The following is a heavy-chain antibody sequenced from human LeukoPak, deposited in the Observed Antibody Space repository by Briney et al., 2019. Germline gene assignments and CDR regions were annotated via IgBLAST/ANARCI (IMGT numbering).Heavy chain of an antibody. Sequence: SETLSLTCTVSGGSISSYYWSWIRQPPGKGLEWIGYIYYSGSTNYNPSLKSRVTISVDTSKNQFSLKLSSVTAADTAVYYCARENWNYARDAFDIWGQGTMVTVSS. CDR2: IYYSGST. V-gene: IGHV4-59*01. CDR1: GGSISSYY. J-gene: IGHJ3*02. CDR3: ARENWNYARDAFDI. D-gene: IGHD1-7*01.